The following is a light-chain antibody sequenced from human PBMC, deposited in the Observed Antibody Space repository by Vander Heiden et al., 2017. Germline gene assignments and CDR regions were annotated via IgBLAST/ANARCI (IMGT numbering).Light chain of an antibody. CDR3: QQYAVSPIT. CDR2: DAS. J-gene: IGKJ5*01. CDR1: QSVGKNY. V-gene: IGKV3-20*01. Sequence: ETVLTQSPGTLSLSPGDRATLSCRASQSVGKNYLGWFQQKPGQVPRLLIYDASNRATGTPDRFSGSGSGTDFTLTINRLESEDFAVYYCQQYAVSPITFGQGTRLEI.